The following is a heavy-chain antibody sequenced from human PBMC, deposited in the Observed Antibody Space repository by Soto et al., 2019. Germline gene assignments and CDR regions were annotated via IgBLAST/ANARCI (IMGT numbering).Heavy chain of an antibody. V-gene: IGHV1-3*01. CDR3: ARGKGMEENYYYHGMDV. J-gene: IGHJ6*02. CDR2: INGGNGNT. CDR1: GYSFTTYA. D-gene: IGHD1-1*01. Sequence: ASVKVSCKASGYSFTTYAMHWVRQAPEQRLEWMAWINGGNGNTKYSQKFQDRVTITRDTSASIAYMELSSLRSEDTAVYYCARGKGMEENYYYHGMDVWGQGTTVTVSS.